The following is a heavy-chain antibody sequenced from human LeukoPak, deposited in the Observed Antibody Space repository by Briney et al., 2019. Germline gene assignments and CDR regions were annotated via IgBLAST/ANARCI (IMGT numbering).Heavy chain of an antibody. J-gene: IGHJ6*02. V-gene: IGHV3-23*01. CDR1: GFTFSSYA. CDR3: ARDLRIAVAGTPWYYYYGMDV. CDR2: ISGGGGST. D-gene: IGHD6-19*01. Sequence: GGSLRLSCAASGFTFSSYAMSWVRQAPGKGLEWVSSISGGGGSTYYADSVKGRFTISRDNSKNTLYLQMNSLRAEDTAVYYCARDLRIAVAGTPWYYYYGMDVWGQGTTVTVSS.